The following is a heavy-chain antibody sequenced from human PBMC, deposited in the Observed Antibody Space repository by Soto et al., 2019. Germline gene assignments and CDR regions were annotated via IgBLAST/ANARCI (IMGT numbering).Heavy chain of an antibody. D-gene: IGHD2-15*01. V-gene: IGHV1-69*17. J-gene: IGHJ5*02. CDR3: ARDPHSAGGWFDT. CDR2: ITPLFGIP. CDR1: GGTSRSLS. Sequence: QVQLVQSGAEVKKPGSSVKVSCKASGGTSRSLSITWVRQAPGQGLEWMGGITPLFGIPNYPQKFQGRLTITADKSTGTAYLELSSLRSADTAVYYCARDPHSAGGWFDTWGRGTLVTVSS.